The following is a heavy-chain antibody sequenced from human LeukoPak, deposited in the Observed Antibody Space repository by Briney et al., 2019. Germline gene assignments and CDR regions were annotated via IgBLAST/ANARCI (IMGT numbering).Heavy chain of an antibody. CDR1: GFTFSSYA. D-gene: IGHD3-22*01. V-gene: IGHV3-30*04. CDR3: TTGPLRITMIVDDY. CDR2: ISYDGSNK. Sequence: GRSLRLSCAASGFTFSSYAMHWVRQAPGKGLEWVAVISYDGSNKYYADSVKGRFTISRDNSKNTLYLQMNSLKTEDTAVYYCTTGPLRITMIVDDYWGQGTLVTVSS. J-gene: IGHJ4*02.